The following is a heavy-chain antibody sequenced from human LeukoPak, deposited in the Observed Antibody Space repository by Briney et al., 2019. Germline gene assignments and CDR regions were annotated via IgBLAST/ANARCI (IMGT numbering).Heavy chain of an antibody. Sequence: GGSLRLSCAASGFTFSTYRMNWVRRAPGKGLEWVSSISSSSSYIYYADSVKGRFTISRDNAKNSLYLQMNSLRAEDTAVYYCARDPIAVAEVWFDPWGQGTLVTVSS. CDR3: ARDPIAVAEVWFDP. J-gene: IGHJ5*02. CDR2: ISSSSSYI. D-gene: IGHD6-19*01. CDR1: GFTFSTYR. V-gene: IGHV3-21*01.